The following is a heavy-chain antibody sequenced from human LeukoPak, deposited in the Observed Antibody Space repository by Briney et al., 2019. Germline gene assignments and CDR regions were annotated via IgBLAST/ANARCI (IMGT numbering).Heavy chain of an antibody. CDR1: GGSISSYY. J-gene: IGHJ4*02. V-gene: IGHV4-59*01. Sequence: PSETLSLTCTVSGGSISSYYWSWIRQPPGKGLEWIGYIYYSGSTNYSPSLKSRVTISVDTSKNQFSLKLSSVTAADTAVYYCARTRYCSSTSCYGLYFDYWGQGTLVTVSS. CDR3: ARTRYCSSTSCYGLYFDY. CDR2: IYYSGST. D-gene: IGHD2-2*01.